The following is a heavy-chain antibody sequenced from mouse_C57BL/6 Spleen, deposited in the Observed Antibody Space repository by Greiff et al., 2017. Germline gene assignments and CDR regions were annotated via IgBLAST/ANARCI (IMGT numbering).Heavy chain of an antibody. J-gene: IGHJ2*01. CDR2: IHTNSGST. D-gene: IGHD4-1*01. CDR3: ARSWEGYFDY. CDR1: GYTFTSSW. Sequence: VQLQQPGAELVKPGASVKLSCKASGYTFTSSWMPWVQQRPGQGLEWIGMIHTNSGSTNYNEKFKSKATLTVDKSSSTAYMQLSSLTSEDSAVEYCARSWEGYFDYWGQGTTLTVSS. V-gene: IGHV1-64*01.